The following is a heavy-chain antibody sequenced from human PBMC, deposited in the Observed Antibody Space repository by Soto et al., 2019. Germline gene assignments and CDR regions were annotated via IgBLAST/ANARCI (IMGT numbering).Heavy chain of an antibody. D-gene: IGHD6-13*01. CDR1: GGSISSGGYY. J-gene: IGHJ5*02. V-gene: IGHV4-31*02. Sequence: SETLSLTCTVSGGSISSGGYYWSWVRQHPGKGLEWIGYIYYSGSTYYNPSLKSRVTISVDTSKNQFSLKLSSVTAADTAVYYCARGESSSWYSTGGNWFDPWGQGTLVTVSS. CDR3: ARGESSSWYSTGGNWFDP. CDR2: IYYSGST.